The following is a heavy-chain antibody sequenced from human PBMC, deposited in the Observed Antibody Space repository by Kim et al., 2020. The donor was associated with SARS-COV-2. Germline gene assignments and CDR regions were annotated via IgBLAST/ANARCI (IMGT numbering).Heavy chain of an antibody. V-gene: IGHV3-48*04. J-gene: IGHJ4*02. CDR2: TR. Sequence: TRDYADSGKGRYTITRDNAKNSLSLQMNGLRAEDTAVYYCAMAGQTPEDYWGQGTLVTVSS. CDR3: AMAGQTPEDY.